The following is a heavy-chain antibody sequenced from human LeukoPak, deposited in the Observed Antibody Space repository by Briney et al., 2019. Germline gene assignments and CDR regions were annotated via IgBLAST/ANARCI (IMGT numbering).Heavy chain of an antibody. CDR1: GFTFSSYS. CDR2: ISSSSSYI. J-gene: IGHJ4*02. CDR3: ARDDGEIDCSGGSRYRRDYFDH. Sequence: GGSLRLSCAASGFTFSSYSMNWVRQAPGKGLEWVSSISSSSSYIYYADSVKGRFTISRDNAKNSLYLQMNSLRAEDTAVYYCARDDGEIDCSGGSRYRRDYFDHWGQGTLVTVSS. V-gene: IGHV3-21*01. D-gene: IGHD2-15*01.